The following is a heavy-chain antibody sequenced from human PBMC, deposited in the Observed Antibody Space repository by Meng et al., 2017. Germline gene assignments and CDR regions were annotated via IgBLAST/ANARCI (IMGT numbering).Heavy chain of an antibody. CDR1: GFTVRSNY. J-gene: IGHJ4*02. CDR2: IYSGGST. D-gene: IGHD1-26*01. Sequence: LGELVGDVLRCWGFLDLCVEASGFTVRSNYMSWFRWAPGKGLEWVSVIYSGGSTYYEDSVKGRFTISRDNSKNPLYLQMNSLRAEDTAVYYCARGGSYYSYWGQGTLVTVSS. CDR3: ARGGSYYSY. V-gene: IGHV3-53*01.